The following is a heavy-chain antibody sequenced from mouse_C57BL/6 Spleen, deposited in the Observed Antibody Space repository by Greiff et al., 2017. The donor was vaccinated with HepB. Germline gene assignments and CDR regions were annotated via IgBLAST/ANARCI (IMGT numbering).Heavy chain of an antibody. CDR2: ISSGSSTI. Sequence: EVHLVESGGGLVKPGGSLKLSCAASGFTFSDYGMHWVRQAPEKGLEWVAYISSGSSTIYYADTVKGRFTISRDNAKNTLFLQMTSLRSEDTAMYYCASLQSSYYYGSSSYAMDYWGQGTSVTVSS. CDR1: GFTFSDYG. V-gene: IGHV5-17*01. J-gene: IGHJ4*01. CDR3: ASLQSSYYYGSSSYAMDY. D-gene: IGHD1-1*01.